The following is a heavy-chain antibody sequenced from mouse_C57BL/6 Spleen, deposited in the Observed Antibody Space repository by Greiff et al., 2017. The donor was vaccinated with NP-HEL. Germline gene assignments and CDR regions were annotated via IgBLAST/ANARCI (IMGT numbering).Heavy chain of an antibody. CDR1: GYAFSSSW. D-gene: IGHD1-1*01. CDR3: ARCGYGSSRDWYFDV. J-gene: IGHJ1*03. CDR2: IYPGDGDT. Sequence: VQLVESGPELVKPGASVKISCKASGYAFSSSWMNWVKQRPGKGLEWIGRIYPGDGDTNYNGKFKGKATLTADKSSSTAYMQLSSLTSEDSAVYFCARCGYGSSRDWYFDVWGTGTTVTVSS. V-gene: IGHV1-82*01.